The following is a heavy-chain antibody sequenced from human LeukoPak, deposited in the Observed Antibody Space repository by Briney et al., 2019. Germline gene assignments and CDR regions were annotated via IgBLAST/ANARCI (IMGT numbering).Heavy chain of an antibody. J-gene: IGHJ6*03. CDR3: ARGSGSSWYGGYYYYYMDV. Sequence: ASVKVSCKASGYTFTSYDINWVRQATGQGLEWMGWMNPNSGSTGYAQKFQGRVTMTRNTSISTAYMELSSLRSEDTAVYYCARGSGSSWYGGYYYYYMDVWGKGTTVTVSS. CDR1: GYTFTSYD. V-gene: IGHV1-8*01. CDR2: MNPNSGST. D-gene: IGHD6-13*01.